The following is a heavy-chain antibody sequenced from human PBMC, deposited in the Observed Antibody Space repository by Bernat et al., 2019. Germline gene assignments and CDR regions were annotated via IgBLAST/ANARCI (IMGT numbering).Heavy chain of an antibody. D-gene: IGHD4-17*01. V-gene: IGHV3-7*01. J-gene: IGHJ4*02. CDR1: GFTFSSYW. CDR3: ARRGGGYTVTTGNGDFFDY. Sequence: EVQLVESGGGLVQPGGSLRLSCAASGFTFSSYWMSWVRQAPGKGLEWVANIKQDGSEKHYVDSMKGRFTISRDNAQNSLYLQMNSLRAEDTAVYYWARRGGGYTVTTGNGDFFDYWGQGTLVTVSS. CDR2: IKQDGSEK.